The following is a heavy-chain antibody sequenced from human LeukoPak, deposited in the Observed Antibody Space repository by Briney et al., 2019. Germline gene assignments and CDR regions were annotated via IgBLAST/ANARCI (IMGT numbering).Heavy chain of an antibody. Sequence: PGGSLRLSCAASGFIFSSYWMIWVRQAPGKGLEWVANIKQDGSEKYYVDSVEGRFTISRDNAKNSLYLQMNSLRAEDTAVYYCARGSVGYSKNWGQGTLVTVSS. D-gene: IGHD1-26*01. J-gene: IGHJ4*02. V-gene: IGHV3-7*01. CDR3: ARGSVGYSKN. CDR2: IKQDGSEK. CDR1: GFIFSSYW.